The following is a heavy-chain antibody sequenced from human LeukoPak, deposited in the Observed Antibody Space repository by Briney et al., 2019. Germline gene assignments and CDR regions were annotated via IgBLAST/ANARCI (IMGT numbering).Heavy chain of an antibody. Sequence: GGSLRLSCAASGFTFSSYGMHWVRQAPGKGLEWVAVIWYDGSIKYYGDSVRGRFTISRDNPKNTLFLQMNSLRAEDTAVYYCARGSYSGDYWGQGTLVTVSS. CDR3: ARGSYSGDY. CDR1: GFTFSSYG. CDR2: IWYDGSIK. D-gene: IGHD2-21*01. J-gene: IGHJ4*02. V-gene: IGHV3-33*01.